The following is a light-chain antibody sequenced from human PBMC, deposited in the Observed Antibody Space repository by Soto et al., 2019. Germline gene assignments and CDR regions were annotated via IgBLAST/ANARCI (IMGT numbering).Light chain of an antibody. J-gene: IGKJ5*01. Sequence: EIVLTQSPGTLSLSPGERATLPCRASQSVKSSYLAWYQHKPGQAPRLLIYGTSSRATGIPDRFSGSGSGTDFTLTISRLEPEDFAVYYCQQYGSSSTFGQGTRLEIK. CDR2: GTS. CDR1: QSVKSSY. V-gene: IGKV3-20*01. CDR3: QQYGSSST.